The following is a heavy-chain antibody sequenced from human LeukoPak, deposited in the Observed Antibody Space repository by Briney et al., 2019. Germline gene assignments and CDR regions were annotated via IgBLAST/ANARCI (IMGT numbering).Heavy chain of an antibody. Sequence: GRSLRLSWAASGFTFSNYAMSWVRQAPGKGLEWVSAVSGSGDSTYYAGSVKGRFTISRDNSKNTVYLQMNSLRAEDTAVYYCARDLLIGYSSGFDYWGQGTLVTVSS. CDR3: ARDLLIGYSSGFDY. V-gene: IGHV3-23*01. CDR2: VSGSGDST. CDR1: GFTFSNYA. D-gene: IGHD6-19*01. J-gene: IGHJ4*02.